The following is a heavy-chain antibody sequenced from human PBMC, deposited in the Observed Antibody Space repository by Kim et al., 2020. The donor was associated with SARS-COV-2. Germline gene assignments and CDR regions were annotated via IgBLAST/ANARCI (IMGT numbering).Heavy chain of an antibody. Sequence: SETLSLTCTVSGGSISSSSYYWGWIRQPPGKGLEWIGSIYYSGSTYYNPSLKSRVTISADTSKNQFSLKLGSVTAADTAVYYCARHGGGSIGRVVYAAYFDYWGPGTLVSVSS. CDR2: IYYSGST. J-gene: IGHJ4*02. CDR1: GGSISSSSYY. D-gene: IGHD2-8*02. CDR3: ARHGGGSIGRVVYAAYFDY. V-gene: IGHV4-39*01.